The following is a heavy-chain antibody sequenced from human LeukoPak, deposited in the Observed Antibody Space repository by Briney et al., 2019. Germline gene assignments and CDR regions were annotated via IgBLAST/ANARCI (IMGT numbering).Heavy chain of an antibody. Sequence: GGSLKISCKGSGYSFTSYWIGWVRQMPGKGLEWMGVIYPGDSDARYSPSFQGQVTISADKSISTAYLQWSSLKASDTAMYYCASRSQTGAFDIWGQGTLVTVSS. CDR2: IYPGDSDA. V-gene: IGHV5-51*01. J-gene: IGHJ3*02. CDR1: GYSFTSYW. D-gene: IGHD2-15*01. CDR3: ASRSQTGAFDI.